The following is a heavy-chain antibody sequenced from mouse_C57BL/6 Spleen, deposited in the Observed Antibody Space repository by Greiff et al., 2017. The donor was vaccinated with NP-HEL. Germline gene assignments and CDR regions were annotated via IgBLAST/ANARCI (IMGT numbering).Heavy chain of an antibody. CDR1: GYTFTSYW. CDR3: ARKGIRTTGYFDY. D-gene: IGHD1-1*01. CDR2: IYPGSGST. J-gene: IGHJ2*01. Sequence: VQLQQPGAELVKPGASVKMSCKASGYTFTSYWITWVKQRPGQGLEWIGDIYPGSGSTNYNEKFKSKATLTVDTSSSTAYMQLSSLTSEDSAVYYCARKGIRTTGYFDYWGQGTTLTVSS. V-gene: IGHV1-55*01.